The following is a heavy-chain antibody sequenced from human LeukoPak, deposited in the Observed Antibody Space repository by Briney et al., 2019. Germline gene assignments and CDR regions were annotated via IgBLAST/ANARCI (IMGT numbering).Heavy chain of an antibody. Sequence: SETLSLTCTVSGGSISSNYWSWIRQPPGKGLEWIGYIYYSGSTNYNPSLKSRVTISVDTSKNQFSLKLSSVTAADTAVYYCARDGRGFGELLPPIWGQGTLVTVSS. CDR2: IYYSGST. J-gene: IGHJ4*02. V-gene: IGHV4-59*01. CDR1: GGSISSNY. D-gene: IGHD3-10*01. CDR3: ARDGRGFGELLPPI.